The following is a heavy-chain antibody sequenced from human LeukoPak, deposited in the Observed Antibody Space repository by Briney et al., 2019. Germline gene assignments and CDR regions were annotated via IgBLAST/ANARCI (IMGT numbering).Heavy chain of an antibody. V-gene: IGHV3-21*01. J-gene: IGHJ4*02. CDR1: GFTFSSYS. CDR3: ARDRGGYFDY. Sequence: GGSLGLSCAASGFTFSSYSMNWVRQAPGKGLEWVSSISSSSSYIYYADSVKGRFTISRDNAKNSLYLQMNSLRAEDTAVYYCARDRGGYFDYWGQGTLVTVSS. D-gene: IGHD3-16*01. CDR2: ISSSSSYI.